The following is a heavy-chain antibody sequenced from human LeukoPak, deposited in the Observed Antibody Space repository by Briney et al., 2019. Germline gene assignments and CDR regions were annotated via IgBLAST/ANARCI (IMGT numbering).Heavy chain of an antibody. CDR2: IYYSGST. D-gene: IGHD2-15*01. J-gene: IGHJ4*02. Sequence: SETLSLTCTVSGGSISSYYWSWIRQPPGKGLEWIGYIYYSGSTNYNPSLKSRVTISVDTSKNQFSLKLSSVTAADTAVYYCAILTCSGGSCSPYFDYWGQGTLVTVSS. CDR3: AILTCSGGSCSPYFDY. CDR1: GGSISSYY. V-gene: IGHV4-59*12.